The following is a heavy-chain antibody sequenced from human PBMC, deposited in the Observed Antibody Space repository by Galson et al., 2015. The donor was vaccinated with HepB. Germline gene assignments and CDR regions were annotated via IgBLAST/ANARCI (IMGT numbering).Heavy chain of an antibody. Sequence: SVKVSCKASGYTFTSYGTSWVRQAPGQGLEWMGWISAYNGNTNYAQKLQGRVTMTTDTSTSTAYMELRSLRSDDTAVYYCARVIVGATRQVYYYYYGMDVWGQGTTVTVSS. CDR2: ISAYNGNT. V-gene: IGHV1-18*04. J-gene: IGHJ6*02. CDR3: ARVIVGATRQVYYYYYGMDV. CDR1: GYTFTSYG. D-gene: IGHD1-26*01.